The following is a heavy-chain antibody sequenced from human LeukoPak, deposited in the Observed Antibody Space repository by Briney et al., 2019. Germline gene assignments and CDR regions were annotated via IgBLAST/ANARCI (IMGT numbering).Heavy chain of an antibody. J-gene: IGHJ5*02. D-gene: IGHD6-13*01. Sequence: PGGSLRLSCAASGFTFSDYYMGWIRQPPGKGLEWIGEIHHSGSTNYNPSLKSRVTISVDTSKKQFSLKLSSVTAADTAVYYCARKGGGQLVNTRRWFDPWGQGTLVTVSS. CDR3: ARKGGGQLVNTRRWFDP. CDR1: GFTFSDYY. CDR2: IHHSGST. V-gene: IGHV4-34*01.